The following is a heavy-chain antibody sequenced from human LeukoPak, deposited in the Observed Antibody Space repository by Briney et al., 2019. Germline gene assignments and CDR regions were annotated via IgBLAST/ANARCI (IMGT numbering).Heavy chain of an antibody. D-gene: IGHD3-16*01. Sequence: GSLRLSCAASGFTFSSYGMHWVRQAPGKGLEWVAFIRYDGSNKYYADSVKGRFTISRDNSKNTLYLQMNSLRAEDTAVYYCARHTGEGSHFQHWGQGSLVTVSS. CDR1: GFTFSSYG. J-gene: IGHJ1*01. V-gene: IGHV3-30*02. CDR2: IRYDGSNK. CDR3: ARHTGEGSHFQH.